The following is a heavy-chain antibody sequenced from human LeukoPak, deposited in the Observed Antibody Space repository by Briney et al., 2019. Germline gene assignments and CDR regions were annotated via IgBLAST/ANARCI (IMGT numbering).Heavy chain of an antibody. J-gene: IGHJ4*02. CDR1: GVTFSSYS. D-gene: IGHD5/OR15-5a*01. Sequence: GGFLRLSCAASGVTFSSYSMNWVRQAPGKGLEWVSYISSSSGTTYYADSVKGRFTISRDNAKNSLYLQMNRLRAEDTAVYFCAVSFDFWGQGTLVTVSS. V-gene: IGHV3-48*01. CDR3: AVSFDF. CDR2: ISSSSGTT.